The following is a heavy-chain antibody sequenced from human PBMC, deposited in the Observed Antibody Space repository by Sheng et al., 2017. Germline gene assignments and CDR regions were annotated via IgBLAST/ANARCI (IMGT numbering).Heavy chain of an antibody. Sequence: EVQLVESGGGLVQPGGSLRLSCVASGITFSKSWMHWVRQAPGEGLVWVARTNSDGNNTKYADSVKGRFTISGDIANNTVFLQMNSLRAEDTAIYYCARARISRLGAFDIWGQGTMVTVSS. D-gene: IGHD7-27*01. CDR2: TNSDGNNT. CDR3: ARARISRLGAFDI. CDR1: GITFSKSW. J-gene: IGHJ3*02. V-gene: IGHV3-74*03.